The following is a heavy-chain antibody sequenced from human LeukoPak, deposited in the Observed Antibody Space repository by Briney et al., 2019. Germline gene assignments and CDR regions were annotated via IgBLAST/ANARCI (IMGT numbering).Heavy chain of an antibody. CDR1: GFTFSSYG. D-gene: IGHD2-15*01. V-gene: IGHV3-30*02. CDR3: ANADIVVVVAAADPFDY. J-gene: IGHJ4*02. CDR2: IRYDGSNK. Sequence: PGGSLRLSCAASGFTFSSYGMHWARQAPGKGLEWVAFIRYDGSNKYYADSVKGRFTISRDNSKNTLYLQMNSLRAEDTAVYYCANADIVVVVAAADPFDYWGQGTLVTVSS.